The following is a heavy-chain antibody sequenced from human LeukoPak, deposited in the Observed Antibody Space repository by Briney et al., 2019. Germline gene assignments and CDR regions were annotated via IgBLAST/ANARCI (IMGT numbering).Heavy chain of an antibody. Sequence: PGGSLRLSCAASGFTFSSYAMHWVRQAPGKGLEWVASIKQDESEKYYVDSVKGRFTTSRDNAKSSLYLQMNALRGEDTAVYYCARLVGDVTTWDCWGQGTLVTVSS. CDR2: IKQDESEK. CDR1: GFTFSSYA. V-gene: IGHV3-7*03. J-gene: IGHJ4*02. CDR3: ARLVGDVTTWDC. D-gene: IGHD1-26*01.